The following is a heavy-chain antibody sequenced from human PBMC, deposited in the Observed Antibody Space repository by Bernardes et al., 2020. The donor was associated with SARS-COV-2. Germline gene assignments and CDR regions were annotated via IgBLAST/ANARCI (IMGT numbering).Heavy chain of an antibody. V-gene: IGHV3-74*01. D-gene: IGHD3-9*01. CDR3: ARDLRYFDWTGFYYYYGMDV. Sequence: GSLRLSCAASGFTFSSYWMHWVRQAPGKGLVWVSRINSDGSSTSYADSVKGRFTISRDNAKNTLYLQMNSLRAEDTAVYYCARDLRYFDWTGFYYYYGMDVWGQGTTVTVSS. CDR1: GFTFSSYW. J-gene: IGHJ6*02. CDR2: INSDGSST.